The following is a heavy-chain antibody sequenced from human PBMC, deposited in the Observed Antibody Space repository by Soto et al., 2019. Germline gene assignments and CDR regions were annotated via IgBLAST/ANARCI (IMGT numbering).Heavy chain of an antibody. CDR3: ARRVVGMAAAGHWYFDL. J-gene: IGHJ2*01. CDR2: IYYSGST. Sequence: QVQLQESGPGLVKPSQTLSLTCTVSGGSISSGGYYWSWIRQHPGKGLEWIGYIYYSGSTYYNPSVKSRVTISVDTSKNQFSLKLSSVTAADTAVYYCARRVVGMAAAGHWYFDLWGRGTLVTVSS. V-gene: IGHV4-31*03. D-gene: IGHD6-13*01. CDR1: GGSISSGGYY.